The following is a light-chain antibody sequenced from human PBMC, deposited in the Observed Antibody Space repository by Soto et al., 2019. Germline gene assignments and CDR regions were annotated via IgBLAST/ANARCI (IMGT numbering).Light chain of an antibody. J-gene: IGLJ2*01. Sequence: SYELTQPPSVSVAPGQTARITCGGNNIGSKSVHWYQQKPGQAPVLVVYDDSERPSVITERFSGSTSGNTATLTISRVEAGDEADYSCKVWDSSSDHPVFGGGTKLTVL. CDR1: NIGSKS. CDR2: DDS. V-gene: IGLV3-21*02. CDR3: KVWDSSSDHPV.